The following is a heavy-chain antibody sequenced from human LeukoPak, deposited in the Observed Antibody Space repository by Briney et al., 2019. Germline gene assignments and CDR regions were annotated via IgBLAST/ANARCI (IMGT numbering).Heavy chain of an antibody. J-gene: IGHJ4*02. V-gene: IGHV1-69*04. D-gene: IGHD2-2*01. CDR3: ARDVVVPAAKQASDY. Sequence: ASVKVSCKASGYTFIGYYIHWVRQAPGQGLEWMGRIIPILGIANYAQKFQGRVTITADKSTSTAYMELSSLRSEDTAVYYCARDVVVPAAKQASDYWGQGTLVTVSS. CDR2: IIPILGIA. CDR1: GYTFIGYY.